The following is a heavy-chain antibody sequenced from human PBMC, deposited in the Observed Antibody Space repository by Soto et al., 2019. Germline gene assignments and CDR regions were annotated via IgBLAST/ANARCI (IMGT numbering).Heavy chain of an antibody. Sequence: QVQLAQSGAEVKKPGTSVKVSCKASGGTFSSYAISWVRQAPGQGLEWMGGIIPIFGTANYAQKFQGRVTTTADESTSTADMELSSLRSEDTAVYYCARSWIPGEKGGNPRGIDYWGQGTLVTVSS. CDR1: GGTFSSYA. CDR2: IIPIFGTA. CDR3: ARSWIPGEKGGNPRGIDY. D-gene: IGHD2-15*01. J-gene: IGHJ4*02. V-gene: IGHV1-69*01.